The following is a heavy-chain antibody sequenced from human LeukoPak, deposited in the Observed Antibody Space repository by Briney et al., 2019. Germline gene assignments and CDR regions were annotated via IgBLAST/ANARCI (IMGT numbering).Heavy chain of an antibody. CDR2: INHSGST. D-gene: IGHD6-19*01. Sequence: KTSETLSLTCAVYGGSFSGYYWSWIRQPPGKGLEWIGEINHSGSTNYNPSLKSRVTISVDTSKNQFSLKLSSVTAADTAVYYCARGRLRQWLNLWGQGTLVTVSS. CDR3: ARGRLRQWLNL. V-gene: IGHV4-34*01. J-gene: IGHJ5*02. CDR1: GGSFSGYY.